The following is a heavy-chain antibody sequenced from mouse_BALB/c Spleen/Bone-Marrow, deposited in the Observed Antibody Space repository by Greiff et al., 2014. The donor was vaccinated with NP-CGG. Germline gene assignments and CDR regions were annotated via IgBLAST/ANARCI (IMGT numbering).Heavy chain of an antibody. CDR2: INPSTGYT. D-gene: IGHD3-1*01. CDR3: ARPRGYRAYYAMDY. Sequence: QVQLKESGAELAKPGASVKMSCKASGYTFTSYWMHWVKQRPGQGLEWIGYINPSTGYTEYNQKFKDKATLTADKSSSTAYMQLGSLTSEDSAVYCCARPRGYRAYYAMDYWGQGTSVTVSS. CDR1: GYTFTSYW. V-gene: IGHV1-7*01. J-gene: IGHJ4*01.